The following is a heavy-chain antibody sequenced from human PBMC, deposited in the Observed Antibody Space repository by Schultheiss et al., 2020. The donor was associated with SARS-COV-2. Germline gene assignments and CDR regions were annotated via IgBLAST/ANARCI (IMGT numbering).Heavy chain of an antibody. Sequence: GESLKISCAASGFTFSSYSMNWVRQAPGKGLEWVSSISSSSSYIYYADSVKGRFTISRDNAKNSLYLQMNSLRAEDTAVYYCAREIGGYSYGVDVDPWGQGTLVTVSS. CDR3: AREIGGYSYGVDVDP. CDR1: GFTFSSYS. J-gene: IGHJ5*02. CDR2: ISSSSSYI. V-gene: IGHV3-21*01. D-gene: IGHD5-18*01.